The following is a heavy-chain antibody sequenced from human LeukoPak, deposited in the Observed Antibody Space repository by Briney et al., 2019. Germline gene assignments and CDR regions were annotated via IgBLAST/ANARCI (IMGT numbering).Heavy chain of an antibody. CDR1: GGTFSSYA. Sequence: SVKVSCKASGGTFSSYAISWVRQAPGQGLEWMGGIIPIFGTANYAQKFQGRVTITADESTSTAYMELSSLRSEDTAVYYCARARKGVGGYVSYYYYYMDVWGKGTTVTVSS. D-gene: IGHD5-12*01. V-gene: IGHV1-69*13. J-gene: IGHJ6*03. CDR3: ARARKGVGGYVSYYYYYMDV. CDR2: IIPIFGTA.